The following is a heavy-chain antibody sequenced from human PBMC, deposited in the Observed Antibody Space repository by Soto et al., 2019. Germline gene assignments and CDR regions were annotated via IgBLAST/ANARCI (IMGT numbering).Heavy chain of an antibody. J-gene: IGHJ6*02. Sequence: GESLKISCKGSGFSYTSYWITWVRQMPGKGLEWMGRIDPCGSETKYSPSFEGHVTISADTSISTAYLQWHSLKASDTATYYCTRRRVLRFLQWRPYGLDVWGQGTTVTVSS. CDR3: TRRRVLRFLQWRPYGLDV. D-gene: IGHD3-3*01. V-gene: IGHV5-10-1*01. CDR2: IDPCGSET. CDR1: GFSYTSYW.